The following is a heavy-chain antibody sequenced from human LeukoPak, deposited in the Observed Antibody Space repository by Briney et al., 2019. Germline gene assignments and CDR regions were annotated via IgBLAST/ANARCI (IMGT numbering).Heavy chain of an antibody. CDR3: AVTGWFGELLNYYYGMDV. V-gene: IGHV3-74*01. D-gene: IGHD3-10*01. J-gene: IGHJ6*02. CDR1: GLTFSNYW. CDR2: INPDGSHT. Sequence: GGSLRLSCAASGLTFSNYWMHWVRQAPGKGLVWISRINPDGSHTSYADSVKGRFTISRDNAKNTLYLQMNSLRAEDAAVYYCAVTGWFGELLNYYYGMDVWGQGTTVTVSS.